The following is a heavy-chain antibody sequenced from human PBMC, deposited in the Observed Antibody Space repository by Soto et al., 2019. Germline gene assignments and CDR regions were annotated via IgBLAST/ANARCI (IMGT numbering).Heavy chain of an antibody. CDR2: MHYSGST. Sequence: SETLSLTCTVSGGSVTSNYYYWSWIRQSPGKGLEWIGYMHYSGSTNYNPSLKSRVTISVDTSKNQFSLKLNSVTAADTAVYYCVRAHALGFSNWFDPWGRGTLVTVSS. CDR3: VRAHALGFSNWFDP. CDR1: GGSVTSNYYY. V-gene: IGHV4-61*01. J-gene: IGHJ5*02. D-gene: IGHD3-10*01.